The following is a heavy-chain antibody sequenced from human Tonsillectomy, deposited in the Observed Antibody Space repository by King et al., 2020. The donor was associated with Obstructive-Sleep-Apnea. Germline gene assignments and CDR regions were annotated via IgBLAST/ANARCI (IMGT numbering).Heavy chain of an antibody. CDR2: IDDSGSA. Sequence: VQLQQWGAGLLKPSETLSLTCAVYGGSFSGYYWSWIRQTPGKGLEWIGEIDDSGSANYKPSLKSRVTMSVDTSKNQFSLKLNSVTAADTAVYYCARGGYSYGKNGMDVWGQGTTVTVSS. V-gene: IGHV4-34*01. CDR3: ARGGYSYGKNGMDV. J-gene: IGHJ6*02. D-gene: IGHD5-18*01. CDR1: GGSFSGYY.